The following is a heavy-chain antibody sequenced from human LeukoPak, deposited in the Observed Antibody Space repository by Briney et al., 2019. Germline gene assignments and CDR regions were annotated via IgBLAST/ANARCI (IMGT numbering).Heavy chain of an antibody. Sequence: PGGSLSLSCAASGFTFTTYSIHWVRQAPGEGLEWVAVISADGSNKYYAHSVKGRFTVSRDNSKNTLYLQMNSLRAEDTAVYYCARDRTIFGVVYREVGAFDIWGQGTMVTVSS. CDR1: GFTFTTYS. CDR2: ISADGSNK. J-gene: IGHJ3*02. V-gene: IGHV3-30-3*01. D-gene: IGHD3-3*01. CDR3: ARDRTIFGVVYREVGAFDI.